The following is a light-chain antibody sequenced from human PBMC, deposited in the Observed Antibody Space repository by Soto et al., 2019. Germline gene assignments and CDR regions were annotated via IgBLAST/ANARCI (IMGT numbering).Light chain of an antibody. CDR2: EVS. Sequence: DIVMTQTPLSLSVTPGQPASISCKSRQSLLHSDGETYLYWYLQKPGQPPQVLIYEVSNRFSRVPDRVSGSRSGTYFSLKISRVEAEDVEIYYCMQNIHLPYTFGQGTKLEIK. J-gene: IGKJ2*01. CDR1: QSLLHSDGETY. V-gene: IGKV2D-29*01. CDR3: MQNIHLPYT.